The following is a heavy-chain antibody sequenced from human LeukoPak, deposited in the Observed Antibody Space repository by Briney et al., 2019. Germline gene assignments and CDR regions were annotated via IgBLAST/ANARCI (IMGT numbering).Heavy chain of an antibody. CDR2: INAGNGNT. V-gene: IGHV1-3*03. Sequence: ASVKVSCKVSGYTLTELSMHWVRQAPGQRLEWMGWINAGNGNTKYSQEFQGRVTITRDTSASTAYMELSSLRSEDMAVHYCARERWSGYSGYDYWGQGTLVTVSS. CDR1: GYTLTELS. CDR3: ARERWSGYSGYDY. J-gene: IGHJ4*02. D-gene: IGHD5-12*01.